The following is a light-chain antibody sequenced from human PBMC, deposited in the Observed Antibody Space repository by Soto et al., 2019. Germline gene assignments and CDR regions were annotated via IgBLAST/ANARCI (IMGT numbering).Light chain of an antibody. V-gene: IGKV1-5*03. CDR3: QQYSHLIT. Sequence: DIQMTQSPSTLSGSVGDRVTITCRASQTISSWLAWYQQKPGKAPKLLIYKASTLKSGVPSRFSGSGSGTDFTFTINSLQPEDIATYYCQQYSHLITFGQGTRLEIK. J-gene: IGKJ5*01. CDR2: KAS. CDR1: QTISSW.